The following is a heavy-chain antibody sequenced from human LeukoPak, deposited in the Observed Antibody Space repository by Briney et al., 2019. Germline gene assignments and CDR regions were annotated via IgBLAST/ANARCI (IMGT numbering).Heavy chain of an antibody. D-gene: IGHD1-26*01. CDR3: ARDKGSIVGATNWFDP. J-gene: IGHJ5*02. CDR2: IIPIFGTA. V-gene: IGHV1-69*05. Sequence: SVKVSCKASGGTFSSYAISWVRQAPGQGLEWMGGIIPIFGTANYAQKLQGRVTMTTDTSTSTAYMELRSLRSDDTAVYYCARDKGSIVGATNWFDPWGQGTLVTVSS. CDR1: GGTFSSYA.